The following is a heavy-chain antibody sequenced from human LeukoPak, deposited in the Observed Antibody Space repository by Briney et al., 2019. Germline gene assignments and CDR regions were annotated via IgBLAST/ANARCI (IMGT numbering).Heavy chain of an antibody. CDR1: GFTFSSYA. Sequence: PGGSLRLSCAACGFTFSSYAMSWVRQAPGKGLEWVSAISGSGGSTYYADSVKGRFTISRDNSKNTLYLQMNSLRAEDTAVYYCAKDRYYGSGSYFYFDYWGQGTLVTVSS. D-gene: IGHD3-10*01. V-gene: IGHV3-23*01. J-gene: IGHJ4*02. CDR3: AKDRYYGSGSYFYFDY. CDR2: ISGSGGST.